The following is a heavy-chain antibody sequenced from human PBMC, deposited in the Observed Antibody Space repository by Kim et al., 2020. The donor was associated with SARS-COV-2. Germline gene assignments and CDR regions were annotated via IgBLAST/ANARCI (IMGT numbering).Heavy chain of an antibody. CDR2: IYYSGST. Sequence: SETLSLTCTVSGGSISSSSYYWGWIRQPPGNGLEWIGSIYYSGSTYYNPSLKSRVTISVDTSKNQFSLKLSSVTAADTAVYYCARGHYDSSGYYNYYYYYGMDVWGQGTTVTVSS. CDR3: ARGHYDSSGYYNYYYYYGMDV. CDR1: GGSISSSSYY. V-gene: IGHV4-39*01. D-gene: IGHD3-22*01. J-gene: IGHJ6*02.